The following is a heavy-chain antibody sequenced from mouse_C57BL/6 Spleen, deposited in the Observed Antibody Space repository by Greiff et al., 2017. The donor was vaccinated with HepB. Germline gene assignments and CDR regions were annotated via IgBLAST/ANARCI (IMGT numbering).Heavy chain of an antibody. D-gene: IGHD4-1*01. CDR3: ARARSSGYYFDY. CDR1: GYTFTSYW. V-gene: IGHV1-55*01. Sequence: VQLQQSGAELVKPGASVKMSCKASGYTFTSYWITWVKQRPGQGLEWIGDIYPGSGSTNYNEKFKSKATLTVDTSSSTAYMQLSSLTAEDSAVYYCARARSSGYYFDYWGQGTTLTVSS. J-gene: IGHJ2*01. CDR2: IYPGSGST.